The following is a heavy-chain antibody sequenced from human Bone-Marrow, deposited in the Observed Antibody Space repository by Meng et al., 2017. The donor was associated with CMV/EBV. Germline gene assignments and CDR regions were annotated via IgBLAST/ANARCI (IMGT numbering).Heavy chain of an antibody. CDR3: VPTYYDFWSGYYNDY. CDR1: GFTFSSYS. D-gene: IGHD3-3*01. CDR2: ISSSSSYI. V-gene: IGHV3-21*01. J-gene: IGHJ4*02. Sequence: GESLKISCEASGFTFSSYSMNWVRQAPGKGLEWVSSISSSSSYIYYADSVKGRFTISRDNAKNSLYLQMNSLRAEDTAVYYCVPTYYDFWSGYYNDYWGQGTLVTVSS.